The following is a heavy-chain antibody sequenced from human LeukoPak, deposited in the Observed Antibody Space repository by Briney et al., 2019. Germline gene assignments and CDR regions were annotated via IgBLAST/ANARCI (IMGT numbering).Heavy chain of an antibody. CDR3: ARRVIISSAYFDY. CDR1: GGSISTSHYY. Sequence: PSETLSLTCTVSGGSISTSHYYWGWIRQPPGKGLEWIASIYYPGDTYYNPSLTSRVTISLDTSKDRVSMKLSSVSAADTAVYYCARRVIISSAYFDYWGQATLVTVSS. CDR2: IYYPGDT. J-gene: IGHJ4*02. D-gene: IGHD3-10*01. V-gene: IGHV4-39*01.